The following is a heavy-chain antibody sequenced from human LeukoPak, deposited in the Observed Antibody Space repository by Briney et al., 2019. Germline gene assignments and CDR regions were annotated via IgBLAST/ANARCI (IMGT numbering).Heavy chain of an antibody. J-gene: IGHJ4*02. CDR1: GFTFSSYG. CDR2: IKQDGSEK. D-gene: IGHD1-26*01. V-gene: IGHV3-7*03. Sequence: PGGSLRLSCAASGFTFSSYGMHWVRQAPGKGLEWVANIKQDGSEKYYVGSVKGRFAISRDNAKNSLYLQMNSLRAEDTAVYYCAKVPGSAGYFHYWGQGTLVTVSS. CDR3: AKVPGSAGYFHY.